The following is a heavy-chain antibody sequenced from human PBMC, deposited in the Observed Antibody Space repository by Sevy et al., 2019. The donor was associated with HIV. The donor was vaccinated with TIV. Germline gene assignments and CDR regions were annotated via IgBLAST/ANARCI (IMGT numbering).Heavy chain of an antibody. CDR3: ARTRGYSYGFVDY. V-gene: IGHV4-34*01. CDR1: GGSFSGYY. J-gene: IGHJ4*02. Sequence: SETLSLTCAVYGGSFSGYYWSWIRQPPGKGLEWIGEINHSGSTNYNPSLKSRVTISVDTSKNQFSLKLSSVAAADTAVYYCARTRGYSYGFVDYWGQGTLVTVSS. CDR2: INHSGST. D-gene: IGHD5-18*01.